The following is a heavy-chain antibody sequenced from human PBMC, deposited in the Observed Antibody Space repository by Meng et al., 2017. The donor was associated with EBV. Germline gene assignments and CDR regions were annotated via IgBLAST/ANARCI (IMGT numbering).Heavy chain of an antibody. Sequence: VQYGDEFKNRGFSVMLSCKASRSPFPGYNMHWLTQSPGQGIEWMGWINPNSGCTHYAQQFQGRVTMTRDTSISTAYMELSRLRSDDTAVYYCAKGADLAAAGTFWFDPWGQGTLVTVSS. V-gene: IGHV1-2*02. CDR3: AKGADLAAAGTFWFDP. D-gene: IGHD6-13*01. CDR2: INPNSGCT. J-gene: IGHJ5*02. CDR1: RSPFPGYN.